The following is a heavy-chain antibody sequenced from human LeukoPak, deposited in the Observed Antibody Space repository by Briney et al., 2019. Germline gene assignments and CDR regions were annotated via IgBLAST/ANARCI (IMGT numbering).Heavy chain of an antibody. CDR1: GFTVSSYE. CDR3: ARAEEYSSSSFDY. V-gene: IGHV3-48*03. CDR2: ISSSGSTI. D-gene: IGHD6-6*01. Sequence: QSGGSLRLSCAASGFTVSSYEMNWVRQAPGKGLEWVSYISSSGSTIYYADSVKGRFTISRDNAKNSLYLQMNSLRAEDTAVYYCARAEEYSSSSFDYWGQATLVTVSS. J-gene: IGHJ4*02.